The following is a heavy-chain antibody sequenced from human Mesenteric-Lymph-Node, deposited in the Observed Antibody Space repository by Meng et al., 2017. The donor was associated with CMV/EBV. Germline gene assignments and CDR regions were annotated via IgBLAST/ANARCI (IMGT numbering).Heavy chain of an antibody. CDR2: TYSRSESYN. CDR1: VARISSSLAA. Sequence: HLPRSRPRLFHSSHTLSVTCPFSVARISSSLAAWTWFRQSPSRVLDWLGSTYSRSESYNDYAVSVKSRISVNLDTSKNHLSLHLNFVTPEDTAVYYCAYFGDLPPLWWGQGTLVTVSS. V-gene: IGHV6-1*01. J-gene: IGHJ4*02. CDR3: AYFGDLPPLW. D-gene: IGHD3-16*01.